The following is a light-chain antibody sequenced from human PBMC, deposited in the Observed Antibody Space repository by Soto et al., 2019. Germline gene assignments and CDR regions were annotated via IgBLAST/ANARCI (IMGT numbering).Light chain of an antibody. Sequence: QSVLTQPPSASGYPGQSVTISCPGTSSDVGGYNYVSWYQQHPGKAPKPMIDEVSKRPSGVPDRFSGSKSVNTASLTVSVLLAEDEADYYWSSYAGSNNFYVFGTGTKVTGL. V-gene: IGLV2-8*01. CDR3: SSYAGSNNFYV. J-gene: IGLJ1*01. CDR1: SSDVGGYNY. CDR2: EVS.